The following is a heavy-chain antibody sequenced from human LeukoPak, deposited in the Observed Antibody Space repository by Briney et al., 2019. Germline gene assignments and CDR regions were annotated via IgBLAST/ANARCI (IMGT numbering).Heavy chain of an antibody. CDR3: AKDGRCSGGSCYSDY. CDR1: GFTFSSYA. V-gene: IGHV3-23*01. CDR2: ISGSGGST. D-gene: IGHD2-15*01. J-gene: IGHJ4*02. Sequence: PGGSLRLSCAASGFTFSSYAMSWVRQAPGKGLEWVSAISGSGGSTYYADSVKGRFTISRDNSKNTLYLQMNSLRAEDTAVYYCAKDGRCSGGSCYSDYWGQGTLVTVSS.